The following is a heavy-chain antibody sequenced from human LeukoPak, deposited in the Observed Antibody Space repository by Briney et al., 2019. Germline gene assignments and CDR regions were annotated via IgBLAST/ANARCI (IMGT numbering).Heavy chain of an antibody. J-gene: IGHJ4*02. CDR2: IWYDGSNK. V-gene: IGHV3-33*01. D-gene: IGHD2-15*01. CDR1: GFTFSSYG. CDR3: ARGAGHCSGGSSYRHLDY. Sequence: GGSLRLSCAASGFTFSSYGMHWVRQAPGKGLEWVAVIWYDGSNKYYADSVKGRFTISRDNSKNTLYLQMNSLRAEDTAVYYCARGAGHCSGGSSYRHLDYWGQGTLVTVSS.